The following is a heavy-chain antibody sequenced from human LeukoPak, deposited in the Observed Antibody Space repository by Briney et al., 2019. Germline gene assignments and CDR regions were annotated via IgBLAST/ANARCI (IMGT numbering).Heavy chain of an antibody. CDR3: ARGRCSSTSCYLGSFDP. J-gene: IGHJ5*02. V-gene: IGHV3-66*01. CDR1: GFTVSSNY. Sequence: TGASLILSCASSGFTVSSNYMSWVRQAPGKGLEWVSVIYSGGSTYYAYSLKGRFTISRDNSKNTLYLQMNSLRAEDTAVYYCARGRCSSTSCYLGSFDPWGQGTLVTVSS. CDR2: IYSGGST. D-gene: IGHD2-2*01.